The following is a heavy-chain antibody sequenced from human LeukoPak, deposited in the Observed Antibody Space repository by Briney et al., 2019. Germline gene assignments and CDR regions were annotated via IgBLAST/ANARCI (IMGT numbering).Heavy chain of an antibody. V-gene: IGHV3-21*01. Sequence: GGSLRLSCAASGFTFSSYSMNWVRQAPGKGLEWVSSISSTSSYIYYADSLKGRFTISRDNAKNSLYLQMNSLRAEDTAVYYCAELGITMIGGVWGKGTTVTISS. J-gene: IGHJ6*04. CDR1: GFTFSSYS. D-gene: IGHD3-10*02. CDR3: AELGITMIGGV. CDR2: ISSTSSYI.